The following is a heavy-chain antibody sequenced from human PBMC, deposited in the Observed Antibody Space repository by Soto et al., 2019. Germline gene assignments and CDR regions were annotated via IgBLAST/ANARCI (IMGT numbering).Heavy chain of an antibody. CDR2: ISAYNGNT. V-gene: IGHV1-18*01. CDR3: ARVFVGAAAEVGILWSNWFDP. CDR1: GYTFTSYG. Sequence: QVQLVQSGAEVKKPGASVKVSCKASGYTFTSYGISWVRQAPGQGLEWMGWISAYNGNTNYAQKLQSRVTMTTDTSTSTAYMELRSLRSDDTAVYYCARVFVGAAAEVGILWSNWFDPWGQGTLVTVSS. J-gene: IGHJ5*02. D-gene: IGHD6-13*01.